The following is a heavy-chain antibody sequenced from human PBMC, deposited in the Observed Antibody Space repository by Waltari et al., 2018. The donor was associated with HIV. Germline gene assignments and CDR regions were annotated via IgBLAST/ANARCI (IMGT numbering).Heavy chain of an antibody. V-gene: IGHV3-33*01. J-gene: IGHJ4*02. CDR2: IWYDGSNK. CDR3: ARDGGGREQWLVH. Sequence: QVQLVESGGGVVQPGRSLRLSCAASGFTFSSYGLHWVRQAPGKGLEWVAVIWYDGSNKYYADSVKGRFTISRDNSKNTLYLQMNSLRAEDTAVYYCARDGGGREQWLVHWGQGTLVTVSS. CDR1: GFTFSSYG. D-gene: IGHD6-19*01.